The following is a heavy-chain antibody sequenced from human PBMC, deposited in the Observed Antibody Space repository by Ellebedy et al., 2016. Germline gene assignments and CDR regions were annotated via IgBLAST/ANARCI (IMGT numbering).Heavy chain of an antibody. J-gene: IGHJ4*02. Sequence: SETLSLXXAVYGGSFSGYYWSWIRQPPGKGLEWIGEINHSGSTNYNPSLKSRVTISVDTSKNQFSLKLSSVTAADTAVYYCARAMVRGVIINWGQGTLVTVSS. D-gene: IGHD3-10*01. CDR1: GGSFSGYY. CDR2: INHSGST. CDR3: ARAMVRGVIIN. V-gene: IGHV4-34*01.